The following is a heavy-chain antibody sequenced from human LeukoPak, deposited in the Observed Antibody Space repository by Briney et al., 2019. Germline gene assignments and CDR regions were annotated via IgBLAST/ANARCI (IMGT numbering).Heavy chain of an antibody. CDR3: ARSSAYYNEADI. J-gene: IGHJ3*02. V-gene: IGHV1-46*01. CDR1: GYTFTNYY. CDR2: INPSGGST. Sequence: ASVKVSCKTSGYTFTNYYLHWVRQAPGQGLEWMGIINPSGGSTTYAQKFQGRLTMTGDTSTGTVYMELSSLRSEDTAVYYCARSSAYYNEADIWGQGTMVTVSS. D-gene: IGHD3-9*01.